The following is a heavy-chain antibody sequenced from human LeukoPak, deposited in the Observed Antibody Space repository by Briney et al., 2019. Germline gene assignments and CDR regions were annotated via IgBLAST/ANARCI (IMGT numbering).Heavy chain of an antibody. CDR1: GFTFSDNH. V-gene: IGHV3-11*04. CDR2: ISSSGSIK. CDR3: ARDFRRGEGY. Sequence: KPGGSLRLSCAASGFTFSDNHMSWIRQAPGKGLEWVSYISSSGSIKYYADSVKGRFTISRDNAKNSLYLHMNSLRAEDTAVYYCARDFRRGEGYWGQGTPVTVSS. J-gene: IGHJ4*02.